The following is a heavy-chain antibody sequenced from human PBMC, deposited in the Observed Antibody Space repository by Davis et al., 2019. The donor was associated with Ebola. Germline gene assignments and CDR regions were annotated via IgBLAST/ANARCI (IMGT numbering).Heavy chain of an antibody. CDR3: ARDPYDYVWGSYRFDY. CDR1: GGSFSGYY. J-gene: IGHJ4*02. V-gene: IGHV4-34*01. Sequence: MPSETLSLTCAVYGGSFSGYYWSWIRQPPGKGLEWMGEINHSGSTNYNPSLKSRVTISVDTSKNQFSLKLSSVTAADTAVYYCARDPYDYVWGSYRFDYWGQGTLVTVSS. D-gene: IGHD3-16*02. CDR2: INHSGST.